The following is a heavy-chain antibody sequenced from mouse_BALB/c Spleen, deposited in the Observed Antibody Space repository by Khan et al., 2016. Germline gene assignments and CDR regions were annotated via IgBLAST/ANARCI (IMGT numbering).Heavy chain of an antibody. CDR1: GYSLTGYF. D-gene: IGHD1-1*01. J-gene: IGHJ3*01. CDR3: GRSPDYDDSSKDGFAD. CDR2: INPYNGDT. Sequence: VQLQQSRPELVKPGASVKISCKASGYSLTGYFMNWVKQSHGKSLEWIGRINPYNGDTFYNQKFKGKATLTVDKSSSTAHMDLLSLTSDDSAVXYCGRSPDYDDSSKDGFADWGQGTLVTVSA. V-gene: IGHV1-37*01.